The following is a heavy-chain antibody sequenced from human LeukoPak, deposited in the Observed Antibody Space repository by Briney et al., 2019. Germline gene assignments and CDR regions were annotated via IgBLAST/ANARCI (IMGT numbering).Heavy chain of an antibody. J-gene: IGHJ5*02. CDR3: ARGGTTVTPGLLWFDP. D-gene: IGHD4-17*01. Sequence: SETLSLTCTVSGGSISGYYWSYIRQPPGKGLEWIGYIYYSGSTKYNPSLKSRVTISVDTSKNQFSLKLSSVTAADTAVYYCARGGTTVTPGLLWFDPWGQGTLVTVSS. CDR2: IYYSGST. V-gene: IGHV4-59*01. CDR1: GGSISGYY.